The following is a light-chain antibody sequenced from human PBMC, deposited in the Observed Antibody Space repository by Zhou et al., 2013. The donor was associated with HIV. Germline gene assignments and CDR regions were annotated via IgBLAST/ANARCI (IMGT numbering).Light chain of an antibody. CDR2: GAS. CDR3: QQYDNWPPFT. Sequence: EIVLTQSPGTLSLSPGERGTLSCRASQSVSSSYLAWYQQKPGQAPRLLIYGASSRATGIPDRFSGSGSGTEFTLTISSLQSEDFAVYYCQQYDNWPPFTFGPGTKVESK. V-gene: IGKV3-20*01. CDR1: QSVSSSY. J-gene: IGKJ3*01.